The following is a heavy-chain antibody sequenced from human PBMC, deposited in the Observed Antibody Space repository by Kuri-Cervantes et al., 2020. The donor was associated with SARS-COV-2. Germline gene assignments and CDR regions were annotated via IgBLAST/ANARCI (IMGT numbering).Heavy chain of an antibody. CDR1: RFTFNKYD. J-gene: IGHJ4*02. CDR2: ISTSGGDT. CDR3: AKVGLSFDY. D-gene: IGHD2/OR15-2a*01. Sequence: GESLKISCAASRFTFNKYDLIWVRQAPGKGLEWVSSISTSGGDTNYADSLKGRFTISRDNSKNTLYLQMNSLRVEDTAVYYCAKVGLSFDYRGQGTLVTVSS. V-gene: IGHV3-23*01.